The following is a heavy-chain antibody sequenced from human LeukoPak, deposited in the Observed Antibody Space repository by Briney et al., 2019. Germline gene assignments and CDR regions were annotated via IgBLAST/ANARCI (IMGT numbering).Heavy chain of an antibody. V-gene: IGHV3-30-3*01. Sequence: GGSMRLSCAASGFTFSYYTMHWVRQAPGKGLEWVAVISYDGSNEYYADSVKGRFTISRDNSKNTLYLQMNSLRVEDTAVYYCARVLNYYDSSGYCFSYWGQGTLVSVSS. J-gene: IGHJ4*02. CDR1: GFTFSYYT. CDR3: ARVLNYYDSSGYCFSY. D-gene: IGHD3-22*01. CDR2: ISYDGSNE.